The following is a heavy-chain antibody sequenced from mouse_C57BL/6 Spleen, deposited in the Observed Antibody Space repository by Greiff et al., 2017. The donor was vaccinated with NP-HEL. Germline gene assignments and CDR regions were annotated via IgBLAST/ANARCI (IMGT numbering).Heavy chain of an antibody. CDR1: GFTFSDYG. CDR3: ARTPNWVYFDY. V-gene: IGHV5-17*01. Sequence: EVKLMESGGGLVKPGGSLKLSCAASGFTFSDYGMHWVRQAPEKGLEWVAYISSGSSTIYYADTVKGRFTISRDNAKNTLFLQMTSLRSEDTAMYYCARTPNWVYFDYWGQCTTLTVSS. D-gene: IGHD4-1*01. J-gene: IGHJ2*01. CDR2: ISSGSSTI.